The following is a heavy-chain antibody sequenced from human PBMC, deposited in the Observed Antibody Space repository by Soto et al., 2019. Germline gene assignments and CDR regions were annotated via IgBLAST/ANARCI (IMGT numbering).Heavy chain of an antibody. J-gene: IGHJ5*02. D-gene: IGHD3-3*01. V-gene: IGHV4-39*01. CDR1: GGSISSATYY. Sequence: QLQLQESGPGLVKPSETLSLTCTVSGGSISSATYYWGWIRQPPGKKLEWIGSIYYSGSTFYNPSLKNRVAISVDTSMNQLSLTLTSLPAADTAIYYCAYDMEWLSQLFDPWSQGTLVTVSS. CDR3: AYDMEWLSQLFDP. CDR2: IYYSGST.